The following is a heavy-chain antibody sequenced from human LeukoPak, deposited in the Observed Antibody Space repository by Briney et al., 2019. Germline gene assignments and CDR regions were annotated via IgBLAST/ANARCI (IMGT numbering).Heavy chain of an antibody. Sequence: GGSLRLSCAASGFTFSDYYMSWIRQAPGKGLEWVSYISSSGSTIYYADSVKGRFTISRDNAKNSLYLQMNSLRAEDTAVYYCAHTRSWYVGDAFDIWGQGTMVTVSS. D-gene: IGHD6-13*01. V-gene: IGHV3-11*04. CDR3: AHTRSWYVGDAFDI. J-gene: IGHJ3*02. CDR1: GFTFSDYY. CDR2: ISSSGSTI.